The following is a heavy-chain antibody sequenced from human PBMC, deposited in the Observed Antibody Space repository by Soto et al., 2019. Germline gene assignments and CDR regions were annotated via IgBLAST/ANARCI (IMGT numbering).Heavy chain of an antibody. D-gene: IGHD1-26*01. CDR3: ARRYGSAIDY. Sequence: QVQLQESGPGLVKPSETLSLTCTVSGGSISSYYWSWIRQPPGKGLEWIGYIYYSGSTNYNPSLKSRVTISVDTSKKQFSLKVSSVTAADTAVYYCARRYGSAIDYWGQGTLVTISS. CDR1: GGSISSYY. CDR2: IYYSGST. V-gene: IGHV4-59*08. J-gene: IGHJ4*02.